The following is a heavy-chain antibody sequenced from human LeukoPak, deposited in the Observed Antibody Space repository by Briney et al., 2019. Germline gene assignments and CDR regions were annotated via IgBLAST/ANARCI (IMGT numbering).Heavy chain of an antibody. CDR3: ARRLTRPERFDS. J-gene: IGHJ4*02. CDR1: GGSFSGYY. V-gene: IGHV4-34*01. Sequence: PSETLSLTCAVYGGSFSGYYWSWIRQPPGKGLEWIGEINHSGSTNYNPSLKSRVTISVDTSKNQFSLKLNSVTAADTAVFYCARRLTRPERFDSWGQGTLVTVSS. CDR2: INHSGST. D-gene: IGHD3-9*01.